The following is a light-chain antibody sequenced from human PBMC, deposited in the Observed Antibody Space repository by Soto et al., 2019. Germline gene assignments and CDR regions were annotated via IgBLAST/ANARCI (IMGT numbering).Light chain of an antibody. Sequence: EIVLTQSPASLSLSLGERATLSCRASQSVDRAFFAWYQQTPGQPPRLLIHGASRRAAGIPDRFSGSWSGTDFSLTISRLEPEDFAVYYCQQYASSVTFGQGTKVEI. V-gene: IGKV3-20*01. CDR1: QSVDRAF. J-gene: IGKJ1*01. CDR3: QQYASSVT. CDR2: GAS.